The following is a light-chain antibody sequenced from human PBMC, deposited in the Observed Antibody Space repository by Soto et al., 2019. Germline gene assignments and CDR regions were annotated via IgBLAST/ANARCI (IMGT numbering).Light chain of an antibody. V-gene: IGKV1-5*01. CDR1: QSISSW. CDR3: QQYNTCSSLT. Sequence: DIQMTQSPSTLSASVGDRVTITCRASQSISSWLAWYQQKLGTAPRLLIYDASSLESGVPSRFSGSGYGTEFTLTISRLQPDDFATYYCQQYNTCSSLTFGGGTKVDIK. CDR2: DAS. J-gene: IGKJ4*01.